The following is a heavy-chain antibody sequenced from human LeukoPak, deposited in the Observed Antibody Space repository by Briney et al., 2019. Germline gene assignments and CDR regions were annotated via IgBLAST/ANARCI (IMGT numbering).Heavy chain of an antibody. D-gene: IGHD3-10*01. Sequence: ASETLSLTCTVSGGSISSSSYYWGWIRQPPGKGLEWFGSIYYSGSTYYNPSLKSRVTISVDASKNQFSLKLSSVTAADAAVYYCARTMVRGVLDYWGQGTLVTVSS. J-gene: IGHJ4*02. CDR3: ARTMVRGVLDY. V-gene: IGHV4-39*01. CDR2: IYYSGST. CDR1: GGSISSSSYY.